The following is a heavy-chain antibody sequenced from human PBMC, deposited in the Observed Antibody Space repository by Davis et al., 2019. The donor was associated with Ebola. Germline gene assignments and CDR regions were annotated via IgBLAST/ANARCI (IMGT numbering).Heavy chain of an antibody. D-gene: IGHD3-10*01. V-gene: IGHV1-46*01. CDR3: ARDSPPYYYGSGSYYLDY. CDR2: INPSGGST. CDR1: GYTFTSYY. J-gene: IGHJ4*02. Sequence: ASVKVSCKASGYTFTSYYMHWVRQAPGQGLEWMGIINPSGGSTSYAQKFQGRVTMTRDTSTSTVYMELSSLRSEDTAVYYCARDSPPYYYGSGSYYLDYLGQGTLVTVSS.